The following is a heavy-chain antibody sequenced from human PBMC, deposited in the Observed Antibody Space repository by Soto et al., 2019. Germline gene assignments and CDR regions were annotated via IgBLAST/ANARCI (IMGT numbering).Heavy chain of an antibody. J-gene: IGHJ4*02. CDR1: GYTFTSYG. V-gene: IGHV1-18*01. Sequence: QVQLVQSGAEVKKPGASVKVSCKAFGYTFTSYGISWVRQAPGQGLEWMGWISANNGNTNYAQKLQRRATTTTETSTSTAYMELSSLRADETAVYYCASDRGSYALDYWGQGTLVTVSS. CDR3: ASDRGSYALDY. D-gene: IGHD1-26*01. CDR2: ISANNGNT.